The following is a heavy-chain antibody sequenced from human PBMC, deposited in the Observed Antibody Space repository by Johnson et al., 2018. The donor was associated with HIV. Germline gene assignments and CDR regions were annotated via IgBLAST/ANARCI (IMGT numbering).Heavy chain of an antibody. J-gene: IGHJ3*02. CDR2: ISGSGGST. Sequence: VQLVESGGGLVQPGGSLRLSCAASGFTFSSYDMHWVRQATGKGLEWVSAISGSGGSTYYADSVKGRFTISRDNSKNTLYLQMNSLRTEDTAIYYCARVGVSGYDLAAFDIWGRGTMVTVSS. V-gene: IGHV3-23*04. CDR1: GFTFSSYD. CDR3: ARVGVSGYDLAAFDI. D-gene: IGHD5-12*01.